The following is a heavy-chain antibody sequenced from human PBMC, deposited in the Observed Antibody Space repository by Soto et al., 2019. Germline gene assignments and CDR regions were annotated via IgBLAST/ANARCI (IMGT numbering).Heavy chain of an antibody. CDR1: GGSISSGGYS. J-gene: IGHJ4*02. CDR3: AKLPQYDILTGYLNYFDY. Sequence: TLSLNCAVSGGSISSGGYSWSWIRQPPGKGLEWIGYIHHSGSTYYNPSLKSRVTISVDRSKDQFSLKLSSVTAADTAVYYCAKLPQYDILTGYLNYFDYWGQGTLVTVSS. D-gene: IGHD3-9*01. V-gene: IGHV4-30-2*01. CDR2: IHHSGST.